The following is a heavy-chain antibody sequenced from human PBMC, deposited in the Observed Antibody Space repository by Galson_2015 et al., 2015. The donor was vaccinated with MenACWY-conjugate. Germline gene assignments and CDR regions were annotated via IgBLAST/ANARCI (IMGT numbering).Heavy chain of an antibody. J-gene: IGHJ3*02. CDR1: GFTFSSYA. V-gene: IGHV3-23*01. Sequence: SLRLSCAASGFTFSSYAMSWVRQAPGKGLEWVSTISGSGGSTHYADSVKGRFTISRDNSKNTLYLQMNSLRAEDTAVYYCAKDRGGSYFSAFAIWGQGTMVTVSS. CDR2: ISGSGGST. D-gene: IGHD1-26*01. CDR3: AKDRGGSYFSAFAI.